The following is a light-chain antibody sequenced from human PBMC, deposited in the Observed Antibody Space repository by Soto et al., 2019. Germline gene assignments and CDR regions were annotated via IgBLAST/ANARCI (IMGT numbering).Light chain of an antibody. CDR1: QSVSSL. J-gene: IGKJ1*01. Sequence: EIVLTQSPATLSLSPGERVTLSCRASQSVSSLLAWYQQKPGQAPRLLIYDASKRATGIPDRFSGSGFGADYTLTISSLEPEDFAVYYCQQRSKWRTFGQGTKVEMK. CDR2: DAS. CDR3: QQRSKWRT. V-gene: IGKV3-11*01.